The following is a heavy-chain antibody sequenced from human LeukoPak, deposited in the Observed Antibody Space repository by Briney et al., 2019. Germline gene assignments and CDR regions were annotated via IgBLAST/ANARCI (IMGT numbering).Heavy chain of an antibody. CDR1: GGTFSSYA. Sequence: SVKVSCKASGGTFSSYAISWVRQAPGHGLELVGAITPIFGTPNYVEKFQGRVTMTKNTSISTAYMELSSLKSEDTAVYYCARGYMSGSYYGLEGYWGQGTLVTVSS. J-gene: IGHJ4*02. CDR3: ARGYMSGSYYGLEGY. D-gene: IGHD3-10*01. CDR2: ITPIFGTP. V-gene: IGHV1-69*05.